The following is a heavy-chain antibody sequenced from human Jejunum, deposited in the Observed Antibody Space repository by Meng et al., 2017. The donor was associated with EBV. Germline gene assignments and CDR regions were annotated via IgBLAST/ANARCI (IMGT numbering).Heavy chain of an antibody. CDR2: VSGSGGNT. Sequence: LLLRSWGDVVQSRWYHSPLCEASVCTLNSYSMRWVRKAPGKGRECVSTVSGSGGNTYYTDAVKGRFTISRDISKNTLYLQMNSLTAEDTAIYYCAKLLKYWGQGTLVTVSS. CDR1: VCTLNSYS. V-gene: IGHV3-23*01. J-gene: IGHJ4*02. CDR3: AKLLKY.